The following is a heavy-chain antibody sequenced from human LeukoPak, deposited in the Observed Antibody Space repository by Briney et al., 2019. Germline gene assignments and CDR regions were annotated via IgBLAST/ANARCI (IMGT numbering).Heavy chain of an antibody. J-gene: IGHJ6*03. CDR1: GGSLSSTSNY. D-gene: IGHD3-10*01. Sequence: PSETLSLTCTVSGGSLSSTSNYWGWIRQPPGEGLEWIGSINYSGSTYYNPSLKGRVTISVDTSKNQFSLNLTFLTAADTAVYYCARAIFGEFIYYMDVWGKGITVTVSS. CDR2: INYSGST. V-gene: IGHV4-39*07. CDR3: ARAIFGEFIYYMDV.